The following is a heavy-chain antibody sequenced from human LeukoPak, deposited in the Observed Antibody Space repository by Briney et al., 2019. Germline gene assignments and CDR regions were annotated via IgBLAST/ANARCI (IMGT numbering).Heavy chain of an antibody. CDR1: GGSFSGYY. CDR2: INHSGSA. Sequence: SETLSLTCAVYGGSFSGYYWSWIRQPPGKGLEWIGEINHSGSANYNPSLKSRVTISVDTSKNQFSLKLSSVTAADTAVYYCARTTEGGYTYDYFYYYYMDVWGKGTTVTISS. J-gene: IGHJ6*03. D-gene: IGHD5-18*01. V-gene: IGHV4-34*01. CDR3: ARTTEGGYTYDYFYYYYMDV.